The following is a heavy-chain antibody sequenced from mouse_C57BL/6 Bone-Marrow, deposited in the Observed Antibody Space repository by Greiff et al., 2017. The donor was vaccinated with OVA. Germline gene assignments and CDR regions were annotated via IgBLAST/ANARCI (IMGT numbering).Heavy chain of an antibody. V-gene: IGHV1-81*01. D-gene: IGHD1-2*01. CDR2: IYPRSGNT. Sequence: QVQLQQSGAELARPGASVKLSCKASGYTFTSYGISWVKQRTGQGLEWIGEIYPRSGNTYYNEKFKGKATLTADKSSSTAYMELRSLTSEDSAGDFCVPLLRYWYFDVWGTGTTVTVSS. CDR1: GYTFTSYG. CDR3: VPLLRYWYFDV. J-gene: IGHJ1*03.